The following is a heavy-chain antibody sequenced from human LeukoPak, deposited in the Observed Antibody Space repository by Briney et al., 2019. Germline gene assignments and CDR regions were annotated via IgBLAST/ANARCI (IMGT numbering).Heavy chain of an antibody. J-gene: IGHJ4*02. V-gene: IGHV1-18*01. D-gene: IGHD6-19*01. Sequence: GASVKVSCKASGYTFTSYGICWVRQAPGQGLEWMGWISAYSGNTNYALKLQGRVTMTTDTSTSTVYMELRSLTSDDTAVYYCASGGSGWSRDYWGQGTLVTVSS. CDR3: ASGGSGWSRDY. CDR1: GYTFTSYG. CDR2: ISAYSGNT.